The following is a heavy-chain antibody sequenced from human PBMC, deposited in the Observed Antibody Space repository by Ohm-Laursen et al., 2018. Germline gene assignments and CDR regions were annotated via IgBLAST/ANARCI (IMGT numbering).Heavy chain of an antibody. D-gene: IGHD3-3*01. CDR1: GFTFRTYS. V-gene: IGHV3-48*01. Sequence: SLRLSCAASGFTFRTYSMNWVRQSPGKGLEWLSYIDASGGTIYYADSVKGRLTISRDNAKNSLYLQMNSLRAEDTAVYYCARPGLRFLEWGYFDYWGQGTLVTVSS. CDR2: IDASGGTI. CDR3: ARPGLRFLEWGYFDY. J-gene: IGHJ4*02.